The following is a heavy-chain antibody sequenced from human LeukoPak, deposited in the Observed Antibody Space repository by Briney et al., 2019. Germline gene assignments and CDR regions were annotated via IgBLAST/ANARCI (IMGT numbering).Heavy chain of an antibody. CDR1: GFTFSSYG. V-gene: IGHV3-23*01. Sequence: GGSLRLSCVASGFTFSSYGMNWVRQAPGKGLQWVSSIANTGGNTYYADSVRGRFTISRDNSKNTLYLQMNSLRDEDTAVYYCAKEGIGAAGRRFDCWGQGTPVSVSS. CDR2: IANTGGNT. J-gene: IGHJ4*02. CDR3: AKEGIGAAGRRFDC. D-gene: IGHD6-13*01.